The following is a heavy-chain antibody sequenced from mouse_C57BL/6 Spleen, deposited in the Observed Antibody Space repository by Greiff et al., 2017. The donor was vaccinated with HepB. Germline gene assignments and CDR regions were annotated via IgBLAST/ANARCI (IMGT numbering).Heavy chain of an antibody. D-gene: IGHD1-1*01. J-gene: IGHJ1*03. Sequence: EVMLVESGEGLVKPGGSLKLSCAASGFTFSSYAMSWVRQTPEKRLEWVAYISSGGDYIYYADTVKGRFTISRDNARNTLYLQMSRLKSEDTAMYYCTREDYYGSSPWYFDVWGTGTTVTVSS. CDR3: TREDYYGSSPWYFDV. CDR1: GFTFSSYA. CDR2: ISSGGDYI. V-gene: IGHV5-9-1*02.